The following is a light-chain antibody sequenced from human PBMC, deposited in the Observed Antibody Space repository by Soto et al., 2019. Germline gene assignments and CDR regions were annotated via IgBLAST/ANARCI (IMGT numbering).Light chain of an antibody. CDR2: GAS. J-gene: IGKJ4*01. CDR1: QSIGKSY. CDR3: QHYAESPLT. Sequence: ETVLTQSPGTVSLSPGESATLSCRASQSIGKSYLAWFQHKPGQAPSLLIYGASTRATGIPDRFRGSGSATDFTLTVSRLESEDFAVYYCQHYAESPLTFGGGTKVEIK. V-gene: IGKV3-20*01.